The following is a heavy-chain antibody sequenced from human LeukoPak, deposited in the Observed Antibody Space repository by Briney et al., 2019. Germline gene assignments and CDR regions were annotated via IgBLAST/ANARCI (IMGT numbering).Heavy chain of an antibody. J-gene: IGHJ4*02. CDR2: FDPEDGET. V-gene: IGHV1-24*01. D-gene: IGHD3-16*01. Sequence: ASVKVSCKVSGYTLTELCMHWVRQAPGTGLEWMGGFDPEDGETIYAQKFQGRVTMTEDTSTDTAYMELSSLRSEDTAVYYCATVPTEGYDLTYYFDYWGQGTLVTVSS. CDR3: ATVPTEGYDLTYYFDY. CDR1: GYTLTELC.